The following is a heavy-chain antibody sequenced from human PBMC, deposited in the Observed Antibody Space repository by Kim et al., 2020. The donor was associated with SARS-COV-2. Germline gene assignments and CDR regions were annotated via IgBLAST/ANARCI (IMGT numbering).Heavy chain of an antibody. J-gene: IGHJ5*02. D-gene: IGHD6-13*01. CDR1: GYTFTSYA. CDR2: INTNTGNP. Sequence: ASVKVSCKASGYTFTSYAMNWVRQAPGQGLEWMGWINTNTGNPTYAQGFTGRFVFSLDTSVSTAYLQISSLKAEDTAVYYCARGEYSSSWSDPGEDWFDPWGQGTLVTVSS. CDR3: ARGEYSSSWSDPGEDWFDP. V-gene: IGHV7-4-1*02.